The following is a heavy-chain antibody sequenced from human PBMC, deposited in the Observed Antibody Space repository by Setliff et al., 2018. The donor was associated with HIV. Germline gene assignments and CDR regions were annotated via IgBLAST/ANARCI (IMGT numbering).Heavy chain of an antibody. D-gene: IGHD3-16*01. J-gene: IGHJ6*02. Sequence: SETLSLTCAVSGYSISSGYYWGWIRQPPGKGLEWIGCIYQSGSTYYNVSLKSRVIISVDTSKNQFSLKLNSVTAADTAIYFCARVRTWGTKGGSYEYYGMDVWGQGITVTVSS. CDR3: ARVRTWGTKGGSYEYYGMDV. CDR2: IYQSGST. CDR1: GYSISSGYY. V-gene: IGHV4-38-2*01.